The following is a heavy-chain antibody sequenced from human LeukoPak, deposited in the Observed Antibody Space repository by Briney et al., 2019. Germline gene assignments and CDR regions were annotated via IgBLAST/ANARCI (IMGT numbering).Heavy chain of an antibody. D-gene: IGHD4-17*01. J-gene: IGHJ6*04. Sequence: PGGSLRLSCAASGFTFSSYGMHWVRQAPGKGLEWVAVIWYDGSNKYYAGSVKGRFTISRDNSKNTLYLQMNSLRAEDTAVYYCAKSTTVTTSWAAVWGKGTTVTVSS. V-gene: IGHV3-33*06. CDR1: GFTFSSYG. CDR3: AKSTTVTTSWAAV. CDR2: IWYDGSNK.